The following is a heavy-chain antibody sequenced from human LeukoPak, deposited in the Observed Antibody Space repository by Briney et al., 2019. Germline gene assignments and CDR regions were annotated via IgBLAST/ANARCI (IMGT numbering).Heavy chain of an antibody. D-gene: IGHD3-22*01. CDR1: GGSISSYY. J-gene: IGHJ4*02. CDR3: AKHRFESGGYHSTD. Sequence: PSETLSLTCTVSGGSISSYYWSWIRQPPGKGLAWVSTISGGSGSTYCADSVKGRFTISRDNSKNTLYLQMNSLRDEDTAVYYCAKHRFESGGYHSTDWGQGTLVTVSS. CDR2: ISGGSGST. V-gene: IGHV3-23*01.